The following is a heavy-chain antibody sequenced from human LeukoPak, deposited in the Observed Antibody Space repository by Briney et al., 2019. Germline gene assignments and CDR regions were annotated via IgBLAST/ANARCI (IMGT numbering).Heavy chain of an antibody. J-gene: IGHJ4*02. V-gene: IGHV3-7*01. CDR1: GFTFSSYW. CDR3: TRVQWELRGVGSYFEY. Sequence: GGSLRLSCVVSGFTFSSYWMSWVRQAPGKGLEWVANIKQDGSEKYYVDSVKGRFTMSRDNAKNSLYLQMNSLRAEDTAVYYCTRVQWELRGVGSYFEYWGQGALVTVSS. D-gene: IGHD1-26*01. CDR2: IKQDGSEK.